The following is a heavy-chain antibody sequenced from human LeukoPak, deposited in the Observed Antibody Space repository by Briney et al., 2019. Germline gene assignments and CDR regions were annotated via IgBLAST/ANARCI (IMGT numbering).Heavy chain of an antibody. V-gene: IGHV3-23*01. Sequence: PGGSLRLSCAVSGITLSNYGMTWVRQAPGKGLEWVAGISDTGGRTNYADSVKGRFTISRDNPKNTLYLQMNSLRAEDTAVYFCAKRGIVIRVMLVGFHKEAYYFDSWGQGALVTVSS. CDR1: GITLSNYG. J-gene: IGHJ4*02. CDR3: AKRGIVIRVMLVGFHKEAYYFDS. CDR2: ISDTGGRT. D-gene: IGHD3-16*01.